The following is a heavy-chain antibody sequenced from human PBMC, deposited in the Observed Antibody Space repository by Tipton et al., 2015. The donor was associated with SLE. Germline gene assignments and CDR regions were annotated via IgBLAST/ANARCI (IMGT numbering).Heavy chain of an antibody. CDR2: INHSGST. V-gene: IGHV4-34*01. CDR3: ARGSGGHSGSYFGAFDI. J-gene: IGHJ3*02. CDR1: GGSFSGYC. Sequence: TLSLTCAVYGGSFSGYCWSWIRQPPGKGLEWIGEINHSGSTNYNPSLKSRVTISVDTSKNQFSLKLSSVTAADTAVNYCARGSGGHSGSYFGAFDIWGQGTMVTVSS. D-gene: IGHD1-26*01.